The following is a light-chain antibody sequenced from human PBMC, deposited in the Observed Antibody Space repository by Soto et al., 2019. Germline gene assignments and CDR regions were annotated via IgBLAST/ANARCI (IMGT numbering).Light chain of an antibody. Sequence: QSALTQSASVSGSPGQSITISCTGTNSDIGSYNLVSWYQQHPDKAPKLMIYEDNKRPSGVSNRFSGSKSGNTASLTISGLQAEDEADYYCCTYAGSSTVVFGGGTKLTVL. CDR1: NSDIGSYNL. J-gene: IGLJ2*01. CDR2: EDN. CDR3: CTYAGSSTVV. V-gene: IGLV2-23*01.